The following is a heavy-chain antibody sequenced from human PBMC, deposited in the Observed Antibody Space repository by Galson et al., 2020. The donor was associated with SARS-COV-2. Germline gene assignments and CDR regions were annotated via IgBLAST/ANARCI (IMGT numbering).Heavy chain of an antibody. CDR3: ATNIYDSSGCYSD. D-gene: IGHD3-22*01. V-gene: IGHV3-53*01. Sequence: GESLKISCAASGFTVSSKYMSWVRQAPGKGLEWVSVIYSGGSTYYADSVKGRFTISRDNSKNTLYLQMNSLRAEDTAVYYCATNIYDSSGCYSDWGQGTLVTVSS. CDR2: IYSGGST. CDR1: GFTVSSKY. J-gene: IGHJ4*02.